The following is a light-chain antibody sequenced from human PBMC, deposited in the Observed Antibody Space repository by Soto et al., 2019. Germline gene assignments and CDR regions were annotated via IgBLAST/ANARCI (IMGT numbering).Light chain of an antibody. CDR3: QHYNDYSWT. Sequence: DIHMTQSPSTLSASVGDRVTITCRASQSISSWLAWYQQKPGKAPNLLIYKTSNLESGVPSRFSSSGSGTEFTLTISSLQPDDFATYYCQHYNDYSWTFGQGTKVEIK. V-gene: IGKV1-5*03. CDR1: QSISSW. J-gene: IGKJ1*01. CDR2: KTS.